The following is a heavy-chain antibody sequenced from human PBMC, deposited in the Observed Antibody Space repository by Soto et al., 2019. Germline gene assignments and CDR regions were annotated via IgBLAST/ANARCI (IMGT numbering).Heavy chain of an antibody. CDR1: GFTFSNYW. V-gene: IGHV3-74*01. CDR3: ARGSWSVYYILAS. CDR2: INSDGSGT. D-gene: IGHD3-3*01. Sequence: EVHLVESGGGLVQPGGSLRLSCAASGFTFSNYWMHWVRQGPGKGLMWVSRINSDGSGTTHADSVKGRFTISRDNAKKTLNLQMNSLRAQDTAGYSCARGSWSVYYILASWGQGNLVTVSS. J-gene: IGHJ4*02.